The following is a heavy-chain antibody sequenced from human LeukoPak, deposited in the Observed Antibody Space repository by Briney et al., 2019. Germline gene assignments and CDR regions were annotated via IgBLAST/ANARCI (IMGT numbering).Heavy chain of an antibody. Sequence: PGGSLRLSCAASGFTFSSCSMNWVRQAPGKGLEWVSGINWNGGSTGYADSVKGRFTISRDNAKNSLYLQMNSLRAEDTAVYYCARGWEPTDFDYWGQGTLVTVSS. V-gene: IGHV3-20*04. J-gene: IGHJ4*02. D-gene: IGHD1-26*01. CDR3: ARGWEPTDFDY. CDR1: GFTFSSCS. CDR2: INWNGGST.